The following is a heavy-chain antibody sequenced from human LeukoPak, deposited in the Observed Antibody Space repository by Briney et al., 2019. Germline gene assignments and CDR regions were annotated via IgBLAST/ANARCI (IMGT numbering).Heavy chain of an antibody. CDR3: ARDSPYSSSGLFDY. Sequence: GGSLRLSCAASGFTFSSYSMNWVRQTPGKGLEWVSSISSSSSYIYYADSVKGRFTISRDNAKNSLYLQMNNLRAEDTAVYYCARDSPYSSSGLFDYWGQGTLVTVSS. V-gene: IGHV3-21*01. CDR1: GFTFSSYS. J-gene: IGHJ4*02. D-gene: IGHD6-6*01. CDR2: ISSSSSYI.